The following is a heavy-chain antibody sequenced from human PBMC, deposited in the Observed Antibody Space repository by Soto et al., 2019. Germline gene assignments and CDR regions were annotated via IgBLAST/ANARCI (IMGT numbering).Heavy chain of an antibody. CDR3: AVAAVREIMAQEWSGMAV. V-gene: IGHV1-69*01. D-gene: IGHD3-10*01. J-gene: IGHJ6*02. Sequence: QVQLVQSGAEVKTPGSSVKVSCKASGGTLSDYAISWVRQAPGQGLEWMGGVMPTVDSANYAQKFQGRLTVSADESTSTANLEMSSLRSDDTAVYYCAVAAVREIMAQEWSGMAVWGQGTTVIVSS. CDR2: VMPTVDSA. CDR1: GGTLSDYA.